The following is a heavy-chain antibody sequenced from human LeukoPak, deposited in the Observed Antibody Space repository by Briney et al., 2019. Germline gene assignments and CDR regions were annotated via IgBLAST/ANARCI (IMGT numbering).Heavy chain of an antibody. CDR1: GGPISSYY. Sequence: SETLSLTCTVSGGPISSYYWSWIRQPPGKGLEWIGYIYYSGSTNYNPSLKSRVTISVDTSKSQFSLKLSSVTAADTAVYYCATGPQFYYYYMDVWGKGTTVTVSS. V-gene: IGHV4-59*01. CDR2: IYYSGST. J-gene: IGHJ6*03. CDR3: ATGPQFYYYYMDV.